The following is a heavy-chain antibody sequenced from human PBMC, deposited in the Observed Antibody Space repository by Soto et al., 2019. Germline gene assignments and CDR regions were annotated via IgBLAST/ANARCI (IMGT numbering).Heavy chain of an antibody. CDR3: ARAEGITGSTWFDP. D-gene: IGHD1-7*01. V-gene: IGHV4-30-4*01. CDR1: GGSINSGDYY. Sequence: SETLSLTCTVSGGSINSGDYYWIWIRQSPGKGLEWIAYISHTGLTDFNPSLKSRLSISEDTSKNQIYLKLNSVTAADTAVYYCARAEGITGSTWFDPWGHGVLVTVSS. J-gene: IGHJ5*02. CDR2: ISHTGLT.